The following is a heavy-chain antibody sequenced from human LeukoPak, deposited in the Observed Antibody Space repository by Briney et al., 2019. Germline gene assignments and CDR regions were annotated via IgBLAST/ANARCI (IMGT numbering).Heavy chain of an antibody. CDR2: ISYDGSNK. CDR3: ARDSMITFGGVSYYFDH. Sequence: GRSLRLSCAASGFTFSSYAMHWVRQAPGKGLEWVAVISYDGSNKYYADSVKGRFTISRDNSKNTLYLQMNSLRAEDTAVYYCARDSMITFGGVSYYFDHWGQGTLVTVSS. CDR1: GFTFSSYA. V-gene: IGHV3-30-3*01. D-gene: IGHD3-16*01. J-gene: IGHJ4*02.